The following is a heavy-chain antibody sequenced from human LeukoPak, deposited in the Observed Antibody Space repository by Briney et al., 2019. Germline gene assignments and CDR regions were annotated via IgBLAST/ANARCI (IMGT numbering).Heavy chain of an antibody. J-gene: IGHJ4*02. Sequence: QSGGSLRLSCTASGFTFGDYAMSWVRQAPGKGLEWVGFIRSKAYGGTTEYAPSVKGRFTISRDDSKSIAYLQMNSLKTEDTAVYYCTREYRLWFGEAIPGYWGQGTLVTVSS. V-gene: IGHV3-49*04. CDR3: TREYRLWFGEAIPGY. CDR2: IRSKAYGGTT. CDR1: GFTFGDYA. D-gene: IGHD3-10*01.